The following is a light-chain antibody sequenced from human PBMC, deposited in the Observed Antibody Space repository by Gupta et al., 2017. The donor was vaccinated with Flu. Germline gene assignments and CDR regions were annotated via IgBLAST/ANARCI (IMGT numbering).Light chain of an antibody. CDR3: GSWDDSLNGWV. J-gene: IGLJ3*02. V-gene: IGLV1-47*01. Sequence: QSVLTQPPSASGTPGQRITMSCSGTSSNIENNFVYWYQHFPGMAPKLLIYRSVRRPSGVPGRFSASKSGNSATLAIREFRAEDEADYYCGSWDDSLNGWVFGAGTKVTVL. CDR1: SSNIENNF. CDR2: RSV.